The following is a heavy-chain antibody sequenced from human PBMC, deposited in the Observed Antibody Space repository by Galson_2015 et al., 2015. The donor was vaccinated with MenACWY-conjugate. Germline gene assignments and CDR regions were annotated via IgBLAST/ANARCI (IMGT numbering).Heavy chain of an antibody. CDR2: ISSTSTTI. Sequence: SLRLSCAASRISFRTYNMNWVRQAPGKGLEWVSYISSTSTTIYYADSVKGRFTISRDNAKNSLYLQMNSLRDDDTAVYYCARDYGSGTYYMGWFDPWGQGTLVTVSS. CDR1: RISFRTYN. CDR3: ARDYGSGTYYMGWFDP. D-gene: IGHD3-10*01. V-gene: IGHV3-48*02. J-gene: IGHJ5*02.